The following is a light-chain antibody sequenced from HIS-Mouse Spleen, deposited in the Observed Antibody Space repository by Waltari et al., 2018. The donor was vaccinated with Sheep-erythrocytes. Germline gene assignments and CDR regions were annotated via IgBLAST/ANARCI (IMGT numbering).Light chain of an antibody. Sequence: QSALTQPRSVSGSPGQSVTISCTGTSSDVGGYNYVSWYQQHPGQPPKLMIYAVSTRPSGVPDRFSGYKSGNTASLTISGIQAEDEADYYCCSYAGSYNHVFATGTKVTVL. CDR3: CSYAGSYNHV. V-gene: IGLV2-11*01. CDR1: SSDVGGYNY. CDR2: AVS. J-gene: IGLJ1*01.